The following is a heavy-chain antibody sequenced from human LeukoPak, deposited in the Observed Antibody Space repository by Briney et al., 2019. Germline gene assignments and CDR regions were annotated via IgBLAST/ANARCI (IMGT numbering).Heavy chain of an antibody. CDR1: GYTFTSYA. CDR2: INPKNGGT. V-gene: IGHV1-2*02. J-gene: IGHJ4*02. D-gene: IGHD3-9*01. Sequence: ASVKVSCKASGYTFTSYATHWVRQAPGQGREWMGWINPKNGGTNYKEKFQGRVTMTRDTSISTVYMELSGLRPDDTAVYYCARPRYIRSPTCVDYWGQGTLVTVSS. CDR3: ARPRYIRSPTCVDY.